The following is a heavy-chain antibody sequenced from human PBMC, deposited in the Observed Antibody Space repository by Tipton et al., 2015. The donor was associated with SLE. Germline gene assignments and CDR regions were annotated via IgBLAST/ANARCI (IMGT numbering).Heavy chain of an antibody. CDR1: GGSISSYY. J-gene: IGHJ6*03. Sequence: LRLSCTVSGGSISSYYWSWIRQPPGKGLEWIGYIYYSGSTNYNPSLKSRVTISVDKSKNQFSLKLSSVTAADTAVYYCARDKKAPSYYYYYMDVWGKGTTVTVSS. CDR2: IYYSGST. CDR3: ARDKKAPSYYYYYMDV. V-gene: IGHV4-59*01.